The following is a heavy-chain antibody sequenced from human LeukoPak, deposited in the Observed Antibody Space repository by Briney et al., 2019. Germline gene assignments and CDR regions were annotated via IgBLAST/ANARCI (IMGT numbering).Heavy chain of an antibody. J-gene: IGHJ4*02. CDR1: GYTFTGSY. V-gene: IGHV1-2*02. CDR2: VNPNSGGT. Sequence: GASVKVSCKASGYTFTGSYIHWVRQAPGQGLEWMGWVNPNSGGTNYAQKFQGRVTMTRDTSISTAYMELSRLRSDDTAVYYCARGYNSWEDYWGQGTLVTVSS. D-gene: IGHD6-13*01. CDR3: ARGYNSWEDY.